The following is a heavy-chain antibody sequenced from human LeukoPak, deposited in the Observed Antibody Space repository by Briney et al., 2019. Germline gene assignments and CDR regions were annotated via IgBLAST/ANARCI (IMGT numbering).Heavy chain of an antibody. CDR2: ISYDGSNK. D-gene: IGHD1-26*01. CDR1: GFTFSSYA. Sequence: GRSLRLSCAASGFTFSSYAMHWVRQAPGKGLEWVAVISYDGSNKYYADSVKGRFTISRDNSKNTLYLQMNSLRAEDTAVYYCAKALDSAGGSYLSFDYWGQGTLVTVSS. V-gene: IGHV3-30-3*01. CDR3: AKALDSAGGSYLSFDY. J-gene: IGHJ4*02.